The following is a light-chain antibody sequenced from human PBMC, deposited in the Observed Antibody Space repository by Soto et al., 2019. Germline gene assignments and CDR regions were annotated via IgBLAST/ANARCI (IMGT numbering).Light chain of an antibody. CDR2: GAS. J-gene: IGKJ2*01. V-gene: IGKV3-20*01. CDR3: QQYGSSLPYT. CDR1: QSVSSSY. Sequence: EIVLTQSPGTLSLSPGERAILSCRASQSVSSSYLAWYQQKPGQAPRLLIYGASSRATGIPDRFSGSGSGADFTLTISRLEAEDFAVYYCQQYGSSLPYTFGQGTKLEIK.